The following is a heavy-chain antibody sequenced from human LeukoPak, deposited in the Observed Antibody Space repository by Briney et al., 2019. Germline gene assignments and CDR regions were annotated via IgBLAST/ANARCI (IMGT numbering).Heavy chain of an antibody. V-gene: IGHV4-34*01. CDR2: INHSGST. Sequence: GSLRLSCAASGFTFSSYAMHWVRQAPGKGLEWIGEINHSGSTNYNPSLKSRVTISVDTSKNQFSLKLSSVTAADTAVYYCASWWYPYWGQGTLVTVSS. CDR3: ASWWYPY. D-gene: IGHD2-15*01. CDR1: GFTFSSYA. J-gene: IGHJ4*02.